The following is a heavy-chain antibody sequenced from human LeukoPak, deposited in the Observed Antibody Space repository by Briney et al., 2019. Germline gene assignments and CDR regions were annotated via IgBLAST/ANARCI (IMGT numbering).Heavy chain of an antibody. CDR2: ISGSGGST. V-gene: IGHV3-23*01. D-gene: IGHD3-22*01. CDR3: AKEYYYDSSAYFDY. J-gene: IGHJ4*02. Sequence: GGSLRLSCAASGFTLSNYAMSWVRQAPGKGLEWVSAISGSGGSTYHADSVKGRFTISRDNSKNTLYLQMNSLRAEDMAVYYCAKEYYYDSSAYFDYWGQGTLVTVSS. CDR1: GFTLSNYA.